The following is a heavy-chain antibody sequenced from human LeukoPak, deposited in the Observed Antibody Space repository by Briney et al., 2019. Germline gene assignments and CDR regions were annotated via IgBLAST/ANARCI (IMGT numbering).Heavy chain of an antibody. CDR1: GYTFSNFA. Sequence: ASVKVSCKASGYTFSNFAIHWVRQAPGQRLEWMGWNNAGNGDTKYSPEFQGRVSLTRDTSASTAYMELSSLRSDDMAIYYCARGARSCGSTSCYSYFDYWGQGSLVTVSS. V-gene: IGHV1-3*02. CDR3: ARGARSCGSTSCYSYFDY. J-gene: IGHJ4*02. CDR2: NNAGNGDT. D-gene: IGHD2-2*01.